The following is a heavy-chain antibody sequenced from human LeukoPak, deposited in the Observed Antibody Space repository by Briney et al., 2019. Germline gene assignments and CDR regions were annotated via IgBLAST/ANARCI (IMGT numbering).Heavy chain of an antibody. CDR2: IIPIFGTA. J-gene: IGHJ4*02. CDR1: GGTFSSYA. V-gene: IGHV1-69*05. CDR3: ASARSSWYKDY. D-gene: IGHD6-13*01. Sequence: ASVKVSCKASGGTFSSYAISWVRQAPGQGLEWMGRIIPIFGTANYAQKFQGRVTITTDESTSTAYMELSSLRSEDTAVYYCASARSSWYKDYWGQGTLVTVSS.